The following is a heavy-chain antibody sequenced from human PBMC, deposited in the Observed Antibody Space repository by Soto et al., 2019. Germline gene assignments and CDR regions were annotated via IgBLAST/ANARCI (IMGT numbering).Heavy chain of an antibody. CDR3: ARHDSSGYWILAY. Sequence: GESLKLSCKGSGYSFTSYWISWVRQMPGKGLEWMGRIDPSDSYTNYSPSFQGHVTISADKSISTAYLQWSSLKASDTAMYYCARHDSSGYWILAYWGQGTMFIVX. D-gene: IGHD3-22*01. J-gene: IGHJ4*02. CDR2: IDPSDSYT. CDR1: GYSFTSYW. V-gene: IGHV5-10-1*01.